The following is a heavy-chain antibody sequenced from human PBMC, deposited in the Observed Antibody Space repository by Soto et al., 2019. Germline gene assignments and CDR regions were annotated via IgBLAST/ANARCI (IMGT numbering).Heavy chain of an antibody. J-gene: IGHJ6*02. CDR1: GVSVSNYY. CDR3: ARDTASGRGAYDYYGLDV. V-gene: IGHV4-59*02. CDR2: IYYTGST. Sequence: QVQLQESGPGLVKPSETLSLTCTVSGVSVSNYYWTWIRQPPGKGLEWIGYIYYTGSTNYNPSLKSRVTISVDTSKNQFSLKLSSVTAADTAVYYCARDTASGRGAYDYYGLDVWGQGTTVTVSS. D-gene: IGHD3-10*01.